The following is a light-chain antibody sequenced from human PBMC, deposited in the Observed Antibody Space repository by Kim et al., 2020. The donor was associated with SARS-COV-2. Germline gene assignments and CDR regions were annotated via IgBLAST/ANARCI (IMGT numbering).Light chain of an antibody. CDR2: YDS. V-gene: IGLV3-21*04. CDR1: NIGSKS. J-gene: IGLJ1*01. CDR3: QVWDSSSEHYV. Sequence: APGKTALTTCGGNNIGSKSVHWYQQKPGHAPVLVIYYDSDRPSGIPERCSGSNSGNTASLTISRVEAGNEADYYCQVWDSSSEHYVFGTGTKVTVL.